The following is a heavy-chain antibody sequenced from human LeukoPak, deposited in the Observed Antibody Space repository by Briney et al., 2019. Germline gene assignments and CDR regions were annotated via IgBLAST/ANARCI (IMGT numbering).Heavy chain of an antibody. CDR1: GGSISSNC. J-gene: IGHJ5*02. D-gene: IGHD4-23*01. Sequence: PETLSLTCTVSGGSISSNCWSWIRQPPGKGLEWIAYICYSGSTNYNPSLKSRVTISVDTSKNQFSLKLSSVTAADTAVYYCARGLGNSDWFDPWGQGTLVTVSS. V-gene: IGHV4-59*01. CDR3: ARGLGNSDWFDP. CDR2: ICYSGST.